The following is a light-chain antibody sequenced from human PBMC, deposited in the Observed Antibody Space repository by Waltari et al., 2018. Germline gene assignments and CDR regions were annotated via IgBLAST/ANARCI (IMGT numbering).Light chain of an antibody. Sequence: EIVLTQSPATLSLSPGERATLSCRASQSVSSYLAWYQQKPGQAPRLLIYDASNRATGIPARFSGSGSGTDFTLTISSLEPEGFAVYYCQQRSNWPRYTFGQGTKLEI. J-gene: IGKJ2*01. CDR2: DAS. V-gene: IGKV3-11*01. CDR1: QSVSSY. CDR3: QQRSNWPRYT.